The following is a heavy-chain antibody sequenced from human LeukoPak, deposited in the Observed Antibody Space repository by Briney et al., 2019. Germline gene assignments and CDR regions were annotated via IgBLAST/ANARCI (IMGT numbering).Heavy chain of an antibody. D-gene: IGHD2-2*01. CDR2: INHSGST. CDR3: ARGNVVPAAI. CDR1: GGSFSGYY. J-gene: IGHJ4*02. V-gene: IGHV4-34*01. Sequence: SETLSLTCAVYGGSFSGYYWGWIRQPPGKGLEWIGEINHSGSTNYNPSLKSRVTISVDTSKNQFSLKLSSVTAADTAVYYCARGNVVPAAIWGQGTLVTVSS.